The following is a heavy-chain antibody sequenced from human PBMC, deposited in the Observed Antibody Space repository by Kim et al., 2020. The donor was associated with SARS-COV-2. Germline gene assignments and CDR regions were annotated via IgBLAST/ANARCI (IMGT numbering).Heavy chain of an antibody. V-gene: IGHV3-30-3*01. J-gene: IGHJ4*02. CDR1: GFTFSSYA. Sequence: GGSLRLSCAASGFTFSSYAMHWVRQAPGKGLEWVAVISYDGSNKYYADSVKGRFTISRDNSKNTLYLQMNSLRAEDTAVYYCARRGGSSTQSYFDYWGQGTLVTVSS. CDR2: ISYDGSNK. D-gene: IGHD6-13*01. CDR3: ARRGGSSTQSYFDY.